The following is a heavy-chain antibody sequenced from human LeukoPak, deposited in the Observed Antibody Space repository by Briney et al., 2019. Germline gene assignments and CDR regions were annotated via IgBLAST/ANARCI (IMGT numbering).Heavy chain of an antibody. D-gene: IGHD1-1*01. CDR2: INRDGSGT. J-gene: IGHJ4*02. CDR1: GFTFNSYW. CDR3: ARGGNGNDFDY. V-gene: IGHV3-74*01. Sequence: PGGSLRLSCAASGFTFNSYWMHWVRQAPGKGLMWFARINRDGSGTSYADSVKGRFTISRDNAKNTLYLQMNSLRAEDTAVYYCARGGNGNDFDYWGQGTLVTVSS.